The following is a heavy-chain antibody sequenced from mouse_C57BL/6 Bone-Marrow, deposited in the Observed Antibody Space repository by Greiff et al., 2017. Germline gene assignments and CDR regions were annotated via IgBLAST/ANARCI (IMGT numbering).Heavy chain of an antibody. D-gene: IGHD2-5*01. CDR1: GYTFTSYW. CDR2: IDPTSGGT. Sequence: QVQLQQPGAELVKPGASVKLSCKASGYTFTSYWMHWVKQRPGRGLEWIGRIDPTSGGTKYNEKFKSKATLTVDKPSSTAYMQLSSLTSEDSAVYCCARWGLYSNSFAYWGQGTLVTVSA. J-gene: IGHJ3*01. V-gene: IGHV1-72*01. CDR3: ARWGLYSNSFAY.